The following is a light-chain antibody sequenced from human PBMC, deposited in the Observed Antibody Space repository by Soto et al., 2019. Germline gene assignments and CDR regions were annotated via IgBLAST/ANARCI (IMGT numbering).Light chain of an antibody. CDR1: QGISSY. CDR3: QHYNSYSEA. Sequence: AIRMTQSPSSLSASTGDRVTITCRASQGISSYLAWYQQKPGKAPNLLIYAASTLQSGVPSRFSGSGSGTDFTLTISSLQPDDFATYYCQHYNSYSEAFGQGTKVDIK. V-gene: IGKV1-8*01. J-gene: IGKJ1*01. CDR2: AAS.